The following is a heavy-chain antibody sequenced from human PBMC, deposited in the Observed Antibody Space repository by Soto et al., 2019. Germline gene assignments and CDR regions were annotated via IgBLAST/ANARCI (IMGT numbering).Heavy chain of an antibody. D-gene: IGHD3-10*01. V-gene: IGHV3-30-3*01. Sequence: QVQLVESGGGVVQPGRSLRLSCAASGFTFSSYAMHWVRQAPGKGLEWVAVISYDGSNKYYADSVKGRFTISRDNSKNTLYLQMNSLRAEDTAVYYCARDSITMVRGVFWYYYYGMDVWGQGTTVTVSS. J-gene: IGHJ6*02. CDR3: ARDSITMVRGVFWYYYYGMDV. CDR2: ISYDGSNK. CDR1: GFTFSSYA.